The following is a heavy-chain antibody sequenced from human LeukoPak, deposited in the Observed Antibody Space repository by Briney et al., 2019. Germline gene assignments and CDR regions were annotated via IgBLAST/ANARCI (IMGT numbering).Heavy chain of an antibody. CDR1: GYTFTGYY. V-gene: IGHV1-2*02. CDR3: ARVRIVGARSGAFDI. CDR2: INPNSGGT. J-gene: IGHJ3*02. Sequence: ASVKVSCKASGYTFTGYYMHWVRQAPGQGLEWMGWINPNSGGTNYAQKFQGRVTMTRDTSISTAYMELSRLRSDDTAVYYCARVRIVGARSGAFDIWGQGTMVTVSS. D-gene: IGHD1-26*01.